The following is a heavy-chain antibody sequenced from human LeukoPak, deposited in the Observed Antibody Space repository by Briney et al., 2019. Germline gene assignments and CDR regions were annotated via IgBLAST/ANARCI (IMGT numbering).Heavy chain of an antibody. V-gene: IGHV3-66*01. Sequence: GGSLRLSCAASGFTFSSYYMSWVRQAPGKGLEWVSVIYSGGSTYYAGSVKGRFTISRDNSKNTLYLQMNSLRAEDTAVYYCARAPAGGLLFLNLDYWGQGTLVTVSS. CDR2: IYSGGST. J-gene: IGHJ4*02. CDR1: GFTFSSYY. D-gene: IGHD2-21*02. CDR3: ARAPAGGLLFLNLDY.